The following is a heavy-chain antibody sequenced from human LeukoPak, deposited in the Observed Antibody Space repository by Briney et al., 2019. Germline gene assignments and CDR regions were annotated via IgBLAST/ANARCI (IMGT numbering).Heavy chain of an antibody. V-gene: IGHV4-30-2*01. J-gene: IGHJ5*02. CDR3: ARVVPAASSWFDP. Sequence: SETLSLTCAVSGGSISSGGYSWSWIRQPPGKGLEWIGYIYHSGSTYYNPSLKCRVTISVDRSKNQFSLKLSSVTAAETAVYYCARVVPAASSWFDPWGQGTLVTVSS. D-gene: IGHD2-2*01. CDR2: IYHSGST. CDR1: GGSISSGGYS.